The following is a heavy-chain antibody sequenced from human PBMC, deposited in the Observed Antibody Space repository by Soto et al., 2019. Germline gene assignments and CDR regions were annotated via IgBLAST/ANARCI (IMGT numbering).Heavy chain of an antibody. J-gene: IGHJ4*02. Sequence: SETLSLTCSVSGDSISSYYWSWIRQPPGKGLEWIGYIYYNGSTNYKPTFKSRVTISVDTPKNKIYLKLTSVTAAETAVYYCARLLGIYGSGSFDYWGQGTLVTVSS. CDR2: IYYNGST. CDR3: ARLLGIYGSGSFDY. CDR1: GDSISSYY. V-gene: IGHV4-59*01. D-gene: IGHD3-10*01.